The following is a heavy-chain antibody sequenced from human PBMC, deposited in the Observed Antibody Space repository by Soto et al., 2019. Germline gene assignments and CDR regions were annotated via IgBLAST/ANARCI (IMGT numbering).Heavy chain of an antibody. V-gene: IGHV4-4*02. CDR3: ARFDCGGTSCFGYSDY. D-gene: IGHD2-2*01. CDR1: GGSITSSNW. Sequence: QVQLQESGPGLVKPSGTLSLTCAVSGGSITSSNWWSWVRQPPGKGLEWIGEIYHSGSTNYNPSLKSRVTISVDKSKNQFSLRLSSVTAADTDVYYCARFDCGGTSCFGYSDYWGQGTLVTVSS. CDR2: IYHSGST. J-gene: IGHJ4*02.